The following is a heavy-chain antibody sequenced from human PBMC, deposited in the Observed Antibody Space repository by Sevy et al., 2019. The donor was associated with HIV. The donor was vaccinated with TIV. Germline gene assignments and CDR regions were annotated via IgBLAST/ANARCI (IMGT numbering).Heavy chain of an antibody. V-gene: IGHV3-21*01. CDR3: ARDLAGLTGLDAFDI. D-gene: IGHD7-27*01. Sequence: GGSLRLSCAASGFTFSSYVMHWVRQAPGKGLEWVSCISTSGSYIYYADSVKGRFTISRDNAKNSLYLQMNSLTAEDTAVYYCARDLAGLTGLDAFDIWGQGTMVTVSS. CDR2: ISTSGSYI. CDR1: GFTFSSYV. J-gene: IGHJ3*02.